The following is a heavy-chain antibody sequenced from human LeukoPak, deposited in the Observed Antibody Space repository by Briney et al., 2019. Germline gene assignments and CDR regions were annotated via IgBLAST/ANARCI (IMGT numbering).Heavy chain of an antibody. CDR2: INWNGGST. Sequence: GGSLRLSCAASGFTFDDYGMSWVRQAPGKGLEWVSGINWNGGSTGYADSVKGRFTISRDNAKNSLYLQMNSLRAEDTAVYYCARRGGYPLSLYPDYWGQGTLVTVSS. CDR1: GFTFDDYG. V-gene: IGHV3-20*04. D-gene: IGHD2-8*01. J-gene: IGHJ4*02. CDR3: ARRGGYPLSLYPDY.